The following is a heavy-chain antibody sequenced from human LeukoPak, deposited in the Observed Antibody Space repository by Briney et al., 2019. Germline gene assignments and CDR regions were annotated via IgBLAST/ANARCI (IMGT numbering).Heavy chain of an antibody. CDR1: GFTFSSYG. CDR2: ISGSGGST. Sequence: GGSLRLSCAASGFTFSSYGMSWVRQAPGKGLEWVSAISGSGGSTYYADSVKGRFTISRDNSKNSLYLQMNSLRAEDTAVYYCASSGYSYGLFSSWGQGTLVTVSS. V-gene: IGHV3-23*01. J-gene: IGHJ1*01. D-gene: IGHD5-18*01. CDR3: ASSGYSYGLFSS.